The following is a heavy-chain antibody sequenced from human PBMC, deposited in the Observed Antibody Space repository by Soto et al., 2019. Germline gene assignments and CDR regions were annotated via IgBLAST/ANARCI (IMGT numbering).Heavy chain of an antibody. V-gene: IGHV1-58*01. Sequence: QLQLVQSGPEVKKPGTSVKVSCKASGFTFPSSAVQWVRQARGQRLEWIARIVVGSGNTNYAQKFQETPTISRDMSTNTAYMELSSLRSEDTAVYYCAAVPYYYDTSGTYFDYWGQGTLVTVSS. CDR2: IVVGSGNT. D-gene: IGHD3-22*01. CDR1: GFTFPSSA. J-gene: IGHJ4*02. CDR3: AAVPYYYDTSGTYFDY.